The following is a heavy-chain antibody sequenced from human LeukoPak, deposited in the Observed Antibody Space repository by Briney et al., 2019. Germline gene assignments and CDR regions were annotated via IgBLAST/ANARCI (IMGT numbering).Heavy chain of an antibody. Sequence: PGGSLRLSCAASGFTFSSYSLSWVRQAPGKGLDWVSYISGSSDTIFYADSVKGRFTISRDNAKNSLYLQMNSLRAEDTAVYYCASGYGSGTFYKFYSYMDDWGKGTTVTVSS. J-gene: IGHJ6*03. CDR2: ISGSSDTI. CDR1: GFTFSSYS. D-gene: IGHD3-10*01. CDR3: ASGYGSGTFYKFYSYMDD. V-gene: IGHV3-48*01.